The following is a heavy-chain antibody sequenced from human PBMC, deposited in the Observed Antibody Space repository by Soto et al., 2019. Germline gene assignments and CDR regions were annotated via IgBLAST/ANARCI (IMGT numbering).Heavy chain of an antibody. CDR2: IIPIFGTA. Sequence: SVKVSCKASGGTFSSYAISWVRQAPGQGLEWMGGIIPIFGTANYAQKFQGRVTITADESTSTAYMELSSLRSEDTAVYSCARDRGAYSYGYYYYYGMDVWGQGTTVTVSS. J-gene: IGHJ6*02. D-gene: IGHD5-18*01. CDR1: GGTFSSYA. V-gene: IGHV1-69*13. CDR3: ARDRGAYSYGYYYYYGMDV.